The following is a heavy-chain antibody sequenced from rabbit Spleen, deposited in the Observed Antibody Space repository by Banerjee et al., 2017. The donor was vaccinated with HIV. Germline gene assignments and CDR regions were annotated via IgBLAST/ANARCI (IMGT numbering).Heavy chain of an antibody. CDR1: GIDFSSYG. D-gene: IGHD4-1*01. CDR2: IYPGFGVR. J-gene: IGHJ6*01. Sequence: QEQLLESGGGLVKPEGSLKLSCKASGIDFSSYGISWVRQAPGKGPEWITYIYPGFGVRNYANSVKGRFTISSDNAQNTVFLQMTSLTASDTATYFCARDLYSSGWGALSYGMDLWGPGTLVTVS. CDR3: ARDLYSSGWGALSYGMDL. V-gene: IGHV1S47*01.